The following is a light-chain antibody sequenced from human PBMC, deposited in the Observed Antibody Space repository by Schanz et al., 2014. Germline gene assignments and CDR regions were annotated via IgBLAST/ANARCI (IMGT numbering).Light chain of an antibody. CDR2: SAS. Sequence: DILMTQSPSSLSASVGDRVTLTCRASQGISNHLAWFQQKPGKAPKSLIHSASSLQSGVPSKFRGSGSGTDFTLTISSLQPEDSATYYCQQYHSYPLTFGGGTKVEIK. CDR1: QGISNH. J-gene: IGKJ4*01. V-gene: IGKV1-16*02. CDR3: QQYHSYPLT.